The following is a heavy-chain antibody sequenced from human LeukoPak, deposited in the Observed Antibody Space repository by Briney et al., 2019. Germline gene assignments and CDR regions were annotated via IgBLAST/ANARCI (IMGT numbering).Heavy chain of an antibody. Sequence: GGSLRLSCEASVFIFRSYGMHWVRQAPGKGLEWVAFIRDDGSKKFYADSVKGRFIISRDNSKNTLFLQMNSLRTEDTAVYYCATDSELWSLDQWGQGTLVTVSS. CDR1: VFIFRSYG. CDR3: ATDSELWSLDQ. D-gene: IGHD1-7*01. J-gene: IGHJ5*02. CDR2: IRDDGSKK. V-gene: IGHV3-30*02.